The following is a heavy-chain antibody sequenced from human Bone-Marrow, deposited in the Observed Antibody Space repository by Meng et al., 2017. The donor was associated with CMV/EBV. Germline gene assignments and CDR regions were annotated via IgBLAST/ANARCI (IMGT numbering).Heavy chain of an antibody. CDR3: ARGPSVAAAVTDY. D-gene: IGHD6-13*01. CDR1: GYTFANYG. Sequence: ASVKVSCKASGYTFANYGITWVRQAPGQGLEWMGWIYAYNGNTNYALNLQERVTMTTDSSTSTAYMELASLIPDDTAVYFCARGPSVAAAVTDYWGQGTLVTVSS. V-gene: IGHV1-18*01. CDR2: IYAYNGNT. J-gene: IGHJ4*02.